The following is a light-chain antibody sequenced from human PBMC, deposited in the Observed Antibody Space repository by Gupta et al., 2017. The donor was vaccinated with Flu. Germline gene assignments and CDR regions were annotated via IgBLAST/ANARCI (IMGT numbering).Light chain of an antibody. Sequence: DIVMTQSPDSLAVSLGERATINCKSNQSVLYSSNNKNYLAWYQQKPGQPPKLLIYWASTRESGVPDRFSGRGYGTDFTLTISSLQAEDVAVYYYQQYDSTTYIFGQGTKLEIK. CDR2: WAS. J-gene: IGKJ2*01. CDR1: QSVLYSSNNKNY. CDR3: QQYDSTTYI. V-gene: IGKV4-1*01.